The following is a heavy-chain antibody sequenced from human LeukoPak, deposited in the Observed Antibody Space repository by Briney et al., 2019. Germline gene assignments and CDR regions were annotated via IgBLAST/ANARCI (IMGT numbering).Heavy chain of an antibody. Sequence: SQTLSLTCGVSGGSISSGGYSWSWIRQPPGKAPEWIGYIFRTGTTYYNPSLKSRVTISVDTSKNQFSLKPSSVTAADTAVYYCARYGSGSYYPDYFDYWGQGTLVTVSS. CDR3: ARYGSGSYYPDYFDY. CDR2: IFRTGTT. V-gene: IGHV4-30-4*07. D-gene: IGHD3-10*01. J-gene: IGHJ4*02. CDR1: GGSISSGGYS.